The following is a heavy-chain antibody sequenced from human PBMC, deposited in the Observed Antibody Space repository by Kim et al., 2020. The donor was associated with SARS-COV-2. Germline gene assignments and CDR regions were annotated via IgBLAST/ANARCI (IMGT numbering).Heavy chain of an antibody. CDR3: ARDCVTPAGDRGYDILTGYYMSYYYYGMDV. D-gene: IGHD3-9*01. CDR2: IYYSGST. V-gene: IGHV4-39*07. J-gene: IGHJ6*02. Sequence: SETLSLTCTVSGGSISSSSYYWGWIRQPPGKGLEWIGSIYYSGSTYYNPSLKSRVTISVDKSKNQFSLKLSSVTAADTAVDYCARDCVTPAGDRGYDILTGYYMSYYYYGMDVWGQRTTVTVSS. CDR1: GGSISSSSYY.